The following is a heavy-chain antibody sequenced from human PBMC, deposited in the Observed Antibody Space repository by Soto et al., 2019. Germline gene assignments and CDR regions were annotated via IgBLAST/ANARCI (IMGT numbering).Heavy chain of an antibody. Sequence: SDPLSLTCTYLCLSIPSYYSTWIRQPPGKGLEWIGYVYYTGTTTYSPSLKSRVTISVDTSMNQISLKLSSVTAADTAFYYCARLGGYYQSLDTWGQGTLVTVS. CDR2: VYYTGTT. D-gene: IGHD3-22*01. CDR3: ARLGGYYQSLDT. J-gene: IGHJ5*02. V-gene: IGHV4-59*08. CDR1: CLSIPSYY.